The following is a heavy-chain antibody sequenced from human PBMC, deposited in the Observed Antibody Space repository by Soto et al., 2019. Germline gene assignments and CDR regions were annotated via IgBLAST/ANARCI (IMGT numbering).Heavy chain of an antibody. V-gene: IGHV3-66*04. Sequence: EVQLVESGGGLVQPGGSLRLSCAASGVTVSSNYMSWVRQAPGKGLEWVSVIYSGGSTYYADSVKGRFTISRDNSKNTPYLQMNSLRAEATSVYYCARHGYNYGGGYFDYWGQGTLVTVSS. CDR2: IYSGGST. CDR1: GVTVSSNY. CDR3: ARHGYNYGGGYFDY. D-gene: IGHD5-18*01. J-gene: IGHJ4*02.